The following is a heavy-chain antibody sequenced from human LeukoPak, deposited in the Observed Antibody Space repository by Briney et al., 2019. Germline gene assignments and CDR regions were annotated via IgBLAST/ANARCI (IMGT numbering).Heavy chain of an antibody. J-gene: IGHJ3*02. CDR1: GYTFTSYD. CDR3: ARGPSSDYYDSSGNASDI. V-gene: IGHV1-8*01. Sequence: ASVKVSCKASGYTFTSYDINWVRQATGQGLEWMGWMNPNSGNTGYAQKFQGRVTMTRNTSISTAYMELSSLRSEDTAVYYCARGPSSDYYDSSGNASDIWGQGTMVTVSS. CDR2: MNPNSGNT. D-gene: IGHD3-22*01.